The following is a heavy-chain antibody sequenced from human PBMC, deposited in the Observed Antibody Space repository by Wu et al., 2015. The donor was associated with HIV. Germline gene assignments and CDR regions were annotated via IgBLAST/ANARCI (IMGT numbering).Heavy chain of an antibody. J-gene: IGHJ4*02. V-gene: IGHV1-8*01. CDR1: GDTFTSYD. CDR2: MNPNSGNT. D-gene: IGHD2-2*01. Sequence: QVQLVQSGAEVKKPGASVKVSCKASGDTFTSYDINWVRQATGQGLEWMGWMNPNSGNTGNAQKFEGRVTMTRNTSISTAYMELSSLRSEDTAVYYCARLGPPCSTSTCYYHFDYWGQGTVVTVSS. CDR3: ARLGPPCSTSTCYYHFDY.